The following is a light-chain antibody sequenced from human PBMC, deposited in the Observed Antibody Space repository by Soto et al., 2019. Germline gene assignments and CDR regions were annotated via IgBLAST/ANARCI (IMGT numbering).Light chain of an antibody. CDR3: QQYNNWPPWT. CDR2: GTS. Sequence: ETVLTQSPGTLSLSPGERATLSCRASQSVSSIYLAWYQQKPGQAPRLLIYGTSKRAAGIPDRFSGSGSGTEFTLTISSLQSEDFAVYYCQQYNNWPPWTFGQGTKVAIK. CDR1: QSVSSIY. V-gene: IGKV3D-15*01. J-gene: IGKJ1*01.